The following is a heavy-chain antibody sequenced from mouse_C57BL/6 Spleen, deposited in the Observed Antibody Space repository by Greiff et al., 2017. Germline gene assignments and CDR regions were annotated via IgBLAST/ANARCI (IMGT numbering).Heavy chain of an antibody. V-gene: IGHV5-17*01. D-gene: IGHD2-1*01. Sequence: EVQLQESGGGLVKPGGSLKLSCAASGFTFSDYGMHWVRQAPEKGLEWVAYISSGSSTIYYADTVKGRFTISRDNAKNTLFLQMTSLRSEDTAMYYGARLGYGNSPSGYAMDYWGQGTSVTVSS. J-gene: IGHJ4*01. CDR1: GFTFSDYG. CDR3: ARLGYGNSPSGYAMDY. CDR2: ISSGSSTI.